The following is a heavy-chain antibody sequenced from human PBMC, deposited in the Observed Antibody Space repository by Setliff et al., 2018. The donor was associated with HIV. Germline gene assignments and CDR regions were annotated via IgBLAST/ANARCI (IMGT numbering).Heavy chain of an antibody. V-gene: IGHV5-51*01. CDR3: ALLRGYWYGSGSYSLGYMDV. Sequence: PGESLKISCQGSGYRFASYWIGWVRQMPGKGLEWMGIIYPGDSDTRYSPSFQGQVTISADKSISTAYLQWSSLKASDTAMYYCALLRGYWYGSGSYSLGYMDVWGKGTTVTVSS. D-gene: IGHD3-10*01. J-gene: IGHJ6*03. CDR1: GYRFASYW. CDR2: IYPGDSDT.